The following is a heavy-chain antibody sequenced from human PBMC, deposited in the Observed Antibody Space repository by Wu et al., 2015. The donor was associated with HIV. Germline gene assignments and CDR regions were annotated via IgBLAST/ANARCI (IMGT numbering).Heavy chain of an antibody. CDR2: VTPNSGGT. D-gene: IGHD3-16*01. CDR1: GYTFTSYY. CDR3: VRGARGMPKGAFDI. J-gene: IGHJ3*02. Sequence: QVQLVQSGSEVKKPGASVKVSCKASGYTFTSYYIHWLRQAPGQGLEWVAWVTPNSGGTNSAQMFQGRVTMTRDTSITTVYLELNSLTSDDTAVYYCVRGARGMPKGAFDIWGQGTLVIVSS. V-gene: IGHV1-2*02.